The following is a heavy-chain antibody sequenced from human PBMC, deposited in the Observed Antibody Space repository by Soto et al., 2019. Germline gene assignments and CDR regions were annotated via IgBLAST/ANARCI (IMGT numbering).Heavy chain of an antibody. CDR3: ARQAEYYYDSSGYYYFDY. V-gene: IGHV5-51*01. CDR2: IYPGDSDT. CDR1: GYSFTSYW. Sequence: HGESLKISCKGSGYSFTSYWIGWVRQMPGKGLEWMGIIYPGDSDTRYSPSFQGQVTISADKSISTAYLQWSSLKASDTAMYYCARQAEYYYDSSGYYYFDYWGQGTLVTVSS. D-gene: IGHD3-22*01. J-gene: IGHJ4*02.